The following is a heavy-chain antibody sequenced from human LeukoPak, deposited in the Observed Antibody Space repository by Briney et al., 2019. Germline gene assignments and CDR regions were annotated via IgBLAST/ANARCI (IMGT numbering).Heavy chain of an antibody. J-gene: IGHJ4*02. CDR2: IYYNVNT. CDR1: GDSITSGSYY. V-gene: IGHV4-39*01. CDR3: ARHAGGIAAAGTRPFDY. D-gene: IGHD6-13*01. Sequence: PSETLSLTCTVSGDSITSGSYYWGWIRQPPGKGLEWIGSIYYNVNTYYNPSFKSRVTISVDTSKNQLPLKRSSVTAADTAVYYCARHAGGIAAAGTRPFDYWGQGTLVTVSS.